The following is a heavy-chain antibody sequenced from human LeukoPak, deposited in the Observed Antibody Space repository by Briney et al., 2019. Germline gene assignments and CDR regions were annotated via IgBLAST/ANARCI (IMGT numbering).Heavy chain of an antibody. CDR2: ISSGSGTI. Sequence: GGSLRLSCAASGFTFSTYNMNWVRQAPGKGLEWVSHISSGSGTIYYADSVKGRFTISRDNAKNSLYLQMNSLRAEDTAVYYCATSTSILDCWGQGTLVTVSS. CDR3: ATSTSILDC. J-gene: IGHJ4*02. CDR1: GFTFSTYN. V-gene: IGHV3-48*01.